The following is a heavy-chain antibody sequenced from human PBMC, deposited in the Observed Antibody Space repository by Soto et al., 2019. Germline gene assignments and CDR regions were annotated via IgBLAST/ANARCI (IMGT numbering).Heavy chain of an antibody. J-gene: IGHJ4*02. Sequence: QVQLLQSGAEVKKPGASVRVSCKTSGYTFTRYEASWVRQAPGQGLEWMGWISGYNGNTKEARKFECRVSLTTDTAANTAHMELRSRTSNDTAVYYCARGSAYSTPWSFDSWGQGTLVTVSS. CDR1: GYTFTRYE. V-gene: IGHV1-18*01. D-gene: IGHD2-8*01. CDR3: ARGSAYSTPWSFDS. CDR2: ISGYNGNT.